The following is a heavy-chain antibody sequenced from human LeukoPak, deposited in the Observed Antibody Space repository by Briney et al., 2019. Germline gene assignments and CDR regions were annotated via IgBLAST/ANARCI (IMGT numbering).Heavy chain of an antibody. V-gene: IGHV3-11*01. CDR3: ARDLILSGSYFWFDP. CDR1: GFTFSDYY. J-gene: IGHJ5*02. D-gene: IGHD3-10*01. Sequence: GGSLRLSCAASGFTFSDYYMSWIRQAPGKGLEWVSYISSSGRTIYYADSVKGRFTISRDNAKNSLYLQMNSLRAEDTAVYYCARDLILSGSYFWFDPWGQGTLVTVSS. CDR2: ISSSGRTI.